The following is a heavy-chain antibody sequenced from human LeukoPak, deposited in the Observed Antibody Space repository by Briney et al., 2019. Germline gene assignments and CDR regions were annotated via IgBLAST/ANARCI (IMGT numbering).Heavy chain of an antibody. Sequence: GGSLRLSCAASGFSFSSYAMSWVRQAPGKGLEWVSAVSGGGDTTYTAGSVKGRFTISRDNSKNTIYLQMNTLTTEDTALYYCAGISYSGTWPVGYWGQGTLVTVTA. V-gene: IGHV3-23*01. CDR3: AGISYSGTWPVGY. CDR2: VSGGGDTT. CDR1: GFSFSSYA. D-gene: IGHD6-6*01. J-gene: IGHJ4*02.